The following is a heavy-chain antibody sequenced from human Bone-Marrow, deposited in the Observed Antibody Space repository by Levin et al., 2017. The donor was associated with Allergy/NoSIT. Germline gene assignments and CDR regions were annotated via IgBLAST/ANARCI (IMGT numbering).Heavy chain of an antibody. D-gene: IGHD2-2*02. CDR2: ISDSGYRT. J-gene: IGHJ5*02. Sequence: GESLKISCADSEFTFSSYDMAWVRQAPGKGLEWVSSISDSGYRTYYVDSVKGRFTISRDNSKNTLYLQMSSLRAEDTGVYFCAKGTFYSSYSSWGQETLVTVSS. V-gene: IGHV3-23*01. CDR1: EFTFSSYD. CDR3: AKGTFYSSYSS.